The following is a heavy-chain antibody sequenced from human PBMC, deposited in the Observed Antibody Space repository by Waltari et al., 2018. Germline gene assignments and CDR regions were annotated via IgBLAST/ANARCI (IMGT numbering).Heavy chain of an antibody. V-gene: IGHV1-2*02. D-gene: IGHD3-3*01. CDR1: GYTFTDFY. CDR3: ARDGSIGAQSDYGMDV. Sequence: QVQLVQSGAEVKKPGASMKVSCKASGYTFTDFYIHWVRQAPGQGLEWMGWISPKSGGTKYAQKFQGRVTMTRDTSISTAYMELFRLRSDDTAVYYCARDGSIGAQSDYGMDVWGLGTTVTVSS. J-gene: IGHJ6*02. CDR2: ISPKSGGT.